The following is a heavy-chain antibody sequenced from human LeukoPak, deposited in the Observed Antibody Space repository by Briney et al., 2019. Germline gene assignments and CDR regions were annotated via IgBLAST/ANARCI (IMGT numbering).Heavy chain of an antibody. CDR3: AIAMIPRSPGDY. Sequence: GGSLRLSCAASGFTFSGYGMHWVRQAPGKGLEWVAFVRYDSSNKYYADSVKGRFTVSRDNSKNMLHLQMNSLRAEDTAVYYCAIAMIPRSPGDYWGQGTLVTVSS. D-gene: IGHD3-22*01. V-gene: IGHV3-30*02. J-gene: IGHJ4*02. CDR1: GFTFSGYG. CDR2: VRYDSSNK.